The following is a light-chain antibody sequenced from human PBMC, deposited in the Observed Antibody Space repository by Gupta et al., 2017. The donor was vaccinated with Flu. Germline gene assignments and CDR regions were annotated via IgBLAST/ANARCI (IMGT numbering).Light chain of an antibody. CDR3: LQDYDYPIT. Sequence: AIQMTQSPSSLSASVGDRVTITCRASQGIRNDLGWYQQKPGKAPKLLLYAASTLERGVPSRFIGSASGTDFSLTISSLQPEDFATDYCLQDYDYPITFGQGTRLEIK. CDR1: QGIRND. J-gene: IGKJ5*01. V-gene: IGKV1-6*01. CDR2: AAS.